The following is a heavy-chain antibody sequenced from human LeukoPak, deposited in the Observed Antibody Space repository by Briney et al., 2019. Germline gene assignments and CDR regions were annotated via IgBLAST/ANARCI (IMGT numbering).Heavy chain of an antibody. CDR1: GGSISSSSYY. J-gene: IGHJ5*02. V-gene: IGHV4-39*07. CDR3: ARTTEDCSSTSCYQYWFDP. CDR2: IYYSGST. Sequence: SETLSLTCTVSGGSISSSSYYWGWIRQPPGKGLEGIGSIYYSGSTSYNPSLKSRVTISVDTSKNQISLKVRSATAADTAVYYCARTTEDCSSTSCYQYWFDPWGQGTLVTVSS. D-gene: IGHD2-2*01.